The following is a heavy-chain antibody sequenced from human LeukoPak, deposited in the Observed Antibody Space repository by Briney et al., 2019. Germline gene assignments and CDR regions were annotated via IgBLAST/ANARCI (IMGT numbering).Heavy chain of an antibody. CDR1: GITFGNNW. V-gene: IGHV3-74*01. CDR2: INSDGGGA. Sequence: GGSLRLSCAASGITFGNNWMHWVRQGPGKGLVWISRINSDGGGAIYADSVKGLFTVSRDNAKNTLYLQMISLRAADTAVYYCAKEGPLVAATLAFGMDVWGRGTTVTVSS. J-gene: IGHJ6*02. CDR3: AKEGPLVAATLAFGMDV. D-gene: IGHD2-15*01.